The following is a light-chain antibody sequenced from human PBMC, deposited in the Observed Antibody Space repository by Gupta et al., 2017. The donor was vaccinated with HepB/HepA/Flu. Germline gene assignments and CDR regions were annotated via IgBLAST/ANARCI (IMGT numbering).Light chain of an antibody. CDR3: MIWHSSAWV. CDR1: SGINVGTYR. Sequence: AVLTQPSSLSASPGASASLTCTLRSGINVGTYRIYWYQQKPGSPPQYLLRYKSDSDNQQGSGVPSRFSGSKVASANAGILLISGLQSEDEADYYCMIWHSSAWVFGGGTKLTVL. J-gene: IGLJ3*02. CDR2: YKSDSDN. V-gene: IGLV5-45*02.